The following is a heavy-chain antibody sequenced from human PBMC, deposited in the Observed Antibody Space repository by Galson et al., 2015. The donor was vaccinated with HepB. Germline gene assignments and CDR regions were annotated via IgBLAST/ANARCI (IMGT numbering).Heavy chain of an antibody. CDR2: IYYSGST. J-gene: IGHJ4*02. CDR3: ARGLEPAALDS. D-gene: IGHD2-2*01. V-gene: IGHV4-61*01. CDR1: GDSVSSRSRY. Sequence: QVHLRESGPGLVKPSETLSVACNVSGDSVSSRSRYWTWIRQPPGKGLEWIGYIYYSGSTNYNPSLKSRLTMSIETSKSQFSLRLTSVTTADTAVYYCARGLEPAALDSWGQGALVTVSS.